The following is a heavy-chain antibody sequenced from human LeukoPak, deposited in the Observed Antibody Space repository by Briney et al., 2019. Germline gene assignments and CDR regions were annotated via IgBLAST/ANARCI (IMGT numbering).Heavy chain of an antibody. V-gene: IGHV3-74*01. Sequence: GGSLRLSCAASGFTFRSYWMHWGRQGPGNRLLWVSGIKTDGSSTNYADSVKGRFTISRDNSKTMLYLQLNSLRTEDSAVYYCASKPRLPHHHDSSRYYYEPIKWGQGTLVTVSS. CDR2: IKTDGSST. J-gene: IGHJ4*02. CDR1: GFTFRSYW. D-gene: IGHD3-22*01. CDR3: ASKPRLPHHHDSSRYYYEPIK.